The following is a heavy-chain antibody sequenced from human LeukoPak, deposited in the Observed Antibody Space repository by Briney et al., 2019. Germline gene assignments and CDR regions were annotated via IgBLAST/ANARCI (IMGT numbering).Heavy chain of an antibody. D-gene: IGHD3-22*01. J-gene: IGHJ4*02. CDR2: FDSEDGET. CDR1: GYTFTSYY. Sequence: ASVKVSCKASGYTFTSYYMHWVRQAPGKGLEWMGGFDSEDGETIYAQKFQGRVTMTEDTSTDTAYMELSSLRSEDTAVYYCATGYYDSSGYYLFDYWGQGTLVTVSS. V-gene: IGHV1-24*01. CDR3: ATGYYDSSGYYLFDY.